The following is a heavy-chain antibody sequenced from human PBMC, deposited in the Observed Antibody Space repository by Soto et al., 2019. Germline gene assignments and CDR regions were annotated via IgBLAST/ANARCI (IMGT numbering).Heavy chain of an antibody. CDR2: IIPILGIA. D-gene: IGHD3-9*01. Sequence: QVQLVQSGAEVKKPGSSVKVSCKASGGTFSSYTISWVRQAPGQGLEWMGRIIPILGIANYAQKFQGRVTITADKSTSTAYMELSSLRSEDTAVYYCARSYLLYYDILNGYSNYYYYMDVWGKGTTVTVSS. CDR1: GGTFSSYT. CDR3: ARSYLLYYDILNGYSNYYYYMDV. J-gene: IGHJ6*03. V-gene: IGHV1-69*02.